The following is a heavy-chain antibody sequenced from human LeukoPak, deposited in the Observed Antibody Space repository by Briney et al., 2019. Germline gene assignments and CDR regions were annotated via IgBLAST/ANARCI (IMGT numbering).Heavy chain of an antibody. J-gene: IGHJ4*02. Sequence: SETLSLTCTVSGGSISSYYWSWIRQPPGKGLEWIGYIYYSGSTNYNPSLKSRVTISVDTSKNQFSLKLSSVTAADTAVYYCARVAGEVRGVHGDLFDYWGQGTLSPSPQ. CDR1: GGSISSYY. CDR3: ARVAGEVRGVHGDLFDY. CDR2: IYYSGST. V-gene: IGHV4-59*01. D-gene: IGHD3-10*01.